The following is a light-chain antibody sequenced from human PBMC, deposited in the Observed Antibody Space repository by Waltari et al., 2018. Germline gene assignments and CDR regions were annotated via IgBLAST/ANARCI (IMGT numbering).Light chain of an antibody. CDR1: SSGVGSYTL. Sequence: QSALTQPAPVSGSPGQSITIHCTGTSSGVGSYTLVSWYQQHPGKAPKLMIYEGSKRPSGVSNRFSGSKSGNTASLTISGLQAEDEADYYCCSYAGVVFGGGTKLTIL. CDR3: CSYAGVV. J-gene: IGLJ2*01. CDR2: EGS. V-gene: IGLV2-23*01.